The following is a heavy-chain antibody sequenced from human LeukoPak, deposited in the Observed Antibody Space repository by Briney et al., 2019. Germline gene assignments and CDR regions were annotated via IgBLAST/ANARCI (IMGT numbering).Heavy chain of an antibody. CDR1: GYTLTELS. D-gene: IGHD3-16*02. V-gene: IGHV1-24*01. Sequence: ASVKVSCKVSGYTLTELSMHWVRQAPGKGLEWMGGFDPEDGETIYAQKFQGRVTMTEDTSTDTAYMELSSLRSEDTAVYYCATKGVLRLGELSFFDYWGQGTPVTVSS. CDR3: ATKGVLRLGELSFFDY. J-gene: IGHJ4*02. CDR2: FDPEDGET.